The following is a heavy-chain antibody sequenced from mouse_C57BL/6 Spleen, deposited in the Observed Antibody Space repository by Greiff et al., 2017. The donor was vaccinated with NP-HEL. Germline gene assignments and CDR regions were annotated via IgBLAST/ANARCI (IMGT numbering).Heavy chain of an antibody. Sequence: QVQLQQSGAELVRPGSSVKLSCKASGYTFTSYWMHWVKQRPIQGLEWIGNIDPSDSETHYNQKFKDKATLTVDKSSSTAYMQLSSLTSEDSAVYYCARGRDSSGPLYWFDYWGQGTTLTVSS. V-gene: IGHV1-52*01. CDR2: IDPSDSET. CDR3: ARGRDSSGPLYWFDY. CDR1: GYTFTSYW. D-gene: IGHD3-2*02. J-gene: IGHJ2*01.